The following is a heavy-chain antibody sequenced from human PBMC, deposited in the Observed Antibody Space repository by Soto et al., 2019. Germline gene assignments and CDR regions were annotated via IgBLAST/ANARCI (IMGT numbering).Heavy chain of an antibody. CDR3: ARVYMVRGTIIRYFDY. Sequence: SETLSLTCSVSGGSVNTGYYYWSWIRQPPGKGLEWIGYISRNGNTYHNPSLKSRLSISLDTSKNQVFLKLSSVTAADTAVYYCARVYMVRGTIIRYFDYWGQGTLVTVSS. V-gene: IGHV4-30-4*01. J-gene: IGHJ4*02. CDR2: ISRNGNT. CDR1: GGSVNTGYYY. D-gene: IGHD3-10*01.